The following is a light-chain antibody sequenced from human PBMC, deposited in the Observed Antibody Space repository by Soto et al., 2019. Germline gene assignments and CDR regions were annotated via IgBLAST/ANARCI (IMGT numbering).Light chain of an antibody. CDR2: EVS. J-gene: IGLJ1*01. Sequence: QSALTQPASVSGSPGQSITISCTGTSSDVGSYNLVSWYQQHPGKAPKVMIYEVSKRPSGVPNRFSGSKSGNTASLTISGLQAEDEADYYCCSYARISTYVFGTGTKVTVL. CDR3: CSYARISTYV. CDR1: SSDVGSYNL. V-gene: IGLV2-23*02.